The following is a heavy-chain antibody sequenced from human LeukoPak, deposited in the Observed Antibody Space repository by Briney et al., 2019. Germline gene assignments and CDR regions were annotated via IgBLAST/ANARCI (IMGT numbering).Heavy chain of an antibody. CDR1: GFTFDDYA. V-gene: IGHV3-9*01. CDR3: LRSTHSSADY. Sequence: GGSLRLSCAASGFTFDDYAMHWVRQAPGKGLEWVSGISWNSGSIGYADSVKGRFTISRDNALNSLSLHMSSLRAEDTAVYYCLRSTHSSADYWGQGSLVTVSS. J-gene: IGHJ4*02. D-gene: IGHD6-19*01. CDR2: ISWNSGSI.